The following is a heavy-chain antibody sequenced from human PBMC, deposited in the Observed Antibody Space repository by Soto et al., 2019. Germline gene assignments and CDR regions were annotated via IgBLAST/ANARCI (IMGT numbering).Heavy chain of an antibody. J-gene: IGHJ4*02. CDR3: ARDAPPADY. CDR1: GYTFTSYD. V-gene: IGHV1-18*01. CDR2: ISAYYGNT. Sequence: QVQLVQSGAEVKKPGASVKVSCKASGYTFTSYDISWVRQAPGQGLEWMGWISAYYGNTNYAQKFKGRVTMTTATSTSTADMELRSVRSVDTAVYYCARDAPPADYSGQGTLVTVSS.